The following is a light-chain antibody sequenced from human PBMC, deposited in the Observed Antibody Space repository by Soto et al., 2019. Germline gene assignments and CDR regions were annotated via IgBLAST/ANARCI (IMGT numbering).Light chain of an antibody. J-gene: IGKJ1*01. CDR2: GAS. Sequence: EIVLTQSPGTLSLSPGERATLSCRASQSVSSSYLAWYQQKPGQAPRLLIYGASSRATGIPDRFSGSGSGPDVHSTISRLEPEDFAVYYCQQYGSSPPTFGQGTKVEIK. V-gene: IGKV3-20*01. CDR1: QSVSSSY. CDR3: QQYGSSPPT.